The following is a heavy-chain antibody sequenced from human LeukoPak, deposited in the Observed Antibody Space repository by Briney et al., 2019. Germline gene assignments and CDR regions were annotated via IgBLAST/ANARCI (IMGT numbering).Heavy chain of an antibody. D-gene: IGHD1-1*01. CDR1: GGSISRYF. V-gene: IGHV4-4*07. CDR3: ARESTAIGTPYHFDY. CDR2: IYTNENS. Sequence: SENLSLTCTVSGGSISRYFWSWIRQPAGKGLEWIGRIYTNENSNYNPSLKSRVTMSVDTSKNQFSLKLSSVTAADTAVYYCARESTAIGTPYHFDYWGQGILVTVSS. J-gene: IGHJ4*02.